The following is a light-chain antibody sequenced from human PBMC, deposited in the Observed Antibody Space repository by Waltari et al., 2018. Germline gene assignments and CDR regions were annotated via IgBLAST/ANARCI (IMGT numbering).Light chain of an antibody. J-gene: IGLJ1*01. Sequence: QSGLTQPASVSGSPGQSITIPCTGTSSDVGHYHFVSLYHQYPGKAPQLLVYEVTKRSSGVSDRFSGSKSGNTASLTIHGLQSEDEADYYCCSYVGLGIYVFGSGTKVTVL. CDR1: SSDVGHYHF. V-gene: IGLV2-23*02. CDR2: EVT. CDR3: CSYVGLGIYV.